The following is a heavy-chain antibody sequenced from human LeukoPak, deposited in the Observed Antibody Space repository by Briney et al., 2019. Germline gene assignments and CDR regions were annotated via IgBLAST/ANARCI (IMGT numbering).Heavy chain of an antibody. CDR1: GFTFISYS. J-gene: IGHJ6*03. V-gene: IGHV3-23*01. D-gene: IGHD6-25*01. Sequence: GGSLRLSCAASGFTFISYSMTWVRQAPGKGLERVSSIRGSGGSTYYADSVKGRFTISRDNSNNTLYLQMNSVKGQDTALYYCAQQRDSVLYMAVWGKGPTVTV. CDR2: IRGSGGST. CDR3: AQQRDSVLYMAV.